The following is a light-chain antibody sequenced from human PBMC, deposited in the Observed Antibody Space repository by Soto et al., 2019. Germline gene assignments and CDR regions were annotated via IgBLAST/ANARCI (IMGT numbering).Light chain of an antibody. CDR1: QSVSSN. Sequence: EIVMTQSPATLSVSPGERASRSCRASQSVSSNLAWYQQKPGQAPRLLIHGASTRATGFPARFSGSGSGTDFTLTISSLQSEDFAVYYCQQYNNWPWTFGQGTKVDNK. J-gene: IGKJ1*01. V-gene: IGKV3-15*01. CDR3: QQYNNWPWT. CDR2: GAS.